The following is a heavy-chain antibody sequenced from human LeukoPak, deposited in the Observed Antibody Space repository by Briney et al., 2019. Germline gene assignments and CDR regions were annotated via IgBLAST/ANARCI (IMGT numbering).Heavy chain of an antibody. Sequence: ASVTVSCTASGYTFTTFYLHWVRQAPGQGLEWMGKINPKNGATCYAQKLQGRVTIIRDMSTSTVFMELSSLRSEDTAVYYCATQGYAQGITTPFDYWGQGTLLTVSS. CDR2: INPKNGAT. CDR3: ATQGYAQGITTPFDY. D-gene: IGHD3-22*01. V-gene: IGHV1-46*04. CDR1: GYTFTTFY. J-gene: IGHJ4*02.